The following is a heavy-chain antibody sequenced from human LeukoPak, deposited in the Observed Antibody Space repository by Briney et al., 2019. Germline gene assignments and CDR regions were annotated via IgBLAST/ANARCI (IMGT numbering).Heavy chain of an antibody. CDR2: ISSSSSYI. Sequence: GGSLRLSCAASGFTFSSYSMNWVRQAPGKGLEWVSSISSSSSYIYYADSVKGRFTISRDNSKNTLYLQMNSLRAEDTAVCYCAKERRSITMVRGGYGMDVWGQGTTVTVSS. J-gene: IGHJ6*02. CDR1: GFTFSSYS. CDR3: AKERRSITMVRGGYGMDV. D-gene: IGHD3-10*01. V-gene: IGHV3-21*01.